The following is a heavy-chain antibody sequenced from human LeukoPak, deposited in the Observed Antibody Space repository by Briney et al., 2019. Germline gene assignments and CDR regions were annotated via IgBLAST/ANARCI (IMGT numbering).Heavy chain of an antibody. CDR3: ARERCSSTSCYTDY. CDR2: IYYSGST. V-gene: IGHV4-30-4*08. Sequence: SQTLSPTCTVSGGSISSGDYYWSWIRQPLGKGLEWIGYIYYSGSTYYNPSLKSRVTISVDTSKNQFSLKLSSVTAADTAVYYCARERCSSTSCYTDYWGQGTLVTVSS. CDR1: GGSISSGDYY. J-gene: IGHJ4*02. D-gene: IGHD2-2*02.